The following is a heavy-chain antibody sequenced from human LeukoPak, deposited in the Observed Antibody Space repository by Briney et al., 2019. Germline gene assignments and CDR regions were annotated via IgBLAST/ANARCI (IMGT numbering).Heavy chain of an antibody. D-gene: IGHD6-6*01. CDR2: IYTSGST. CDR3: ARVWSTTSSGYNWFDP. Sequence: SQTLSLTCTVSGGSISSGSYYWSWIRQPAGKGLEWIGRIYTSGSTNYNPSLKSRVTISVDTSKNQFSLKLSSVTAADTAVYYCARVWSTTSSGYNWFDPWGRGTLVTVSS. J-gene: IGHJ5*02. V-gene: IGHV4-61*02. CDR1: GGSISSGSYY.